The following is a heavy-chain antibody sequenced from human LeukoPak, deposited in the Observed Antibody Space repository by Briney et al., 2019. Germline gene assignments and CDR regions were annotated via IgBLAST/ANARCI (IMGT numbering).Heavy chain of an antibody. V-gene: IGHV1-2*06. CDR1: GYTFTGYY. Sequence: GASVKVSCKASGYTFTGYYMHWVRQAPGQGLEWMGRINPNSGGTNYAQKFQGRVTMTRDTSISTAHMELSRLRSDDTAVYYCARGKGSSGWYLESYYYYCMDVWGKGTTVTVSS. J-gene: IGHJ6*03. CDR2: INPNSGGT. CDR3: ARGKGSSGWYLESYYYYCMDV. D-gene: IGHD6-19*01.